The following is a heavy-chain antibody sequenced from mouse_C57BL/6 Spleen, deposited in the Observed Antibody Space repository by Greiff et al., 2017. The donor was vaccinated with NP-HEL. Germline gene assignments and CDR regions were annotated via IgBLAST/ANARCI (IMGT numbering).Heavy chain of an antibody. CDR3: AKKGAYYSNSAYAMDY. CDR1: GFSFTSYG. V-gene: IGHV2-5*01. D-gene: IGHD2-5*01. Sequence: QVQLQQSGPGLVQPSQSLSITCTVSGFSFTSYGVHWVRQSPGKGLEWLGVIWRGGSTDYNAAFMSRLSITKDNSKSQVFFKMNSLQADDTAIYYCAKKGAYYSNSAYAMDYWGQGTSVTVSS. CDR2: IWRGGST. J-gene: IGHJ4*01.